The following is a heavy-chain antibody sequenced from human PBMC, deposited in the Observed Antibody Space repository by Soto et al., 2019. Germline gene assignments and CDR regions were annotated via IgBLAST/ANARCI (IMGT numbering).Heavy chain of an antibody. CDR2: IYWDDDK. Sequence: SGPTLVNPTQTLTLTCTFSGFSLSTSGLGVGWIRQPPGKALEWLALIYWDDDKRYSPSLKSRLTITKDTSKNQVVLTMTDMDPLDTATYYCARDSSGYLGFDYWGQGTLVTVS. D-gene: IGHD3-22*01. CDR3: ARDSSGYLGFDY. V-gene: IGHV2-5*02. CDR1: GFSLSTSGLG. J-gene: IGHJ4*02.